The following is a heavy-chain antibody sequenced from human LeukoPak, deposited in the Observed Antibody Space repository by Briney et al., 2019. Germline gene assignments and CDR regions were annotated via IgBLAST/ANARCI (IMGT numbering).Heavy chain of an antibody. J-gene: IGHJ4*02. V-gene: IGHV4-39*01. D-gene: IGHD6-13*01. CDR1: GGSFSSSSYS. Sequence: PSETLSLTCTVSGGSFSSSSYSWGWIRQPPGKGLEWIGVIYHSGGTYYNPSLKSRLTMSVDTSKNQFSLKLSSVTATDTAVYYCASLIAAGYFDHWGQGTLVTVSS. CDR2: IYHSGGT. CDR3: ASLIAAGYFDH.